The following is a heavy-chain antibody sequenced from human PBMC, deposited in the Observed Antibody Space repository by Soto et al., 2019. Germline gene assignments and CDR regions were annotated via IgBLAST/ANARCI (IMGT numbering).Heavy chain of an antibody. CDR1: GFTFSSYW. CDR3: ARATDIVLMVYAATNYYFDY. Sequence: EVQLVESGGGLVQPGGSLRLSCAASGFTFSSYWMSWVRQAPGKGLEWVANIKQDGSEKYYVDSVKGRFTIPRDNAKNSLYLQMNSLRAEDTAVYYCARATDIVLMVYAATNYYFDYWGQGTLVTVSS. J-gene: IGHJ4*02. D-gene: IGHD2-8*01. CDR2: IKQDGSEK. V-gene: IGHV3-7*01.